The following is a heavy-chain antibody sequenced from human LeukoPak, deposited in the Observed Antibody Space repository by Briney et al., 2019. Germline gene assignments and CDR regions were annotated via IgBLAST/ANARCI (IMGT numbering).Heavy chain of an antibody. D-gene: IGHD3-10*01. V-gene: IGHV1-2*02. CDR1: GYTFTGSGWY. J-gene: IGHJ4*02. CDR3: AREGPAQMVDFDY. Sequence: ASVKVSCKASGYTFTGSGWYLHWLRQAPGQGLECVGWLHPNNGATGYAQKFQGRVAMTTDTSISTAYMELSRLRPDDTAMYYCAREGPAQMVDFDYWGQGTLVTVSS. CDR2: LHPNNGAT.